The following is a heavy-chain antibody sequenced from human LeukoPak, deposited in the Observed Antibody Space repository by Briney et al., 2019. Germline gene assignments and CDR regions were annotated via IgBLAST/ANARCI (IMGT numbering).Heavy chain of an antibody. Sequence: SGTLSLTCAVSGGSISSSNWWSWVRQPPGKGLEWIGEIYHSGSTNYNPSLKSRVTISVDKSKNQFSLKLSSVTAADTAVYYCARAVYTGGYGGFYFDYWGQGTLVTVSS. D-gene: IGHD1-26*01. V-gene: IGHV4-4*02. CDR1: GGSISSSNW. J-gene: IGHJ4*02. CDR3: ARAVYTGGYGGFYFDY. CDR2: IYHSGST.